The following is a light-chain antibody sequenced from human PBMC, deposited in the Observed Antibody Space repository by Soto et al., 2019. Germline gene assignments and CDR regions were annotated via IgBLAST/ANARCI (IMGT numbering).Light chain of an antibody. J-gene: IGKJ1*01. V-gene: IGKV2-30*02. CDR2: EVS. CDR3: TQGTHWPWT. Sequence: DVVMTQSPLSLPVTLGQPASITCRSSQSLIHSDGNTYLSWFQQRPGQSPRRLIYEVSDRDSGVPDRFTGSGSGTDFTLKISRVEAEDVGVYYCTQGTHWPWTFGQGTEVEIK. CDR1: QSLIHSDGNTY.